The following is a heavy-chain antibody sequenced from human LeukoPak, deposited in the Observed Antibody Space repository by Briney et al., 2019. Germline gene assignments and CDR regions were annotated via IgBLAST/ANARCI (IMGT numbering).Heavy chain of an antibody. D-gene: IGHD1-26*01. CDR3: ARGGSYLSAFDI. V-gene: IGHV3-21*04. J-gene: IGHJ3*02. CDR2: ITSSSSYI. CDR1: GFTFSSYS. Sequence: GGSLRLSCAASGFTFSSYSMNWVRQAPGKGLEWVSSITSSSSYIYYADSVKGRFTISRDNAKNSLYLQMNSLRAEDTAVYYCARGGSYLSAFDIWGQGTMVTVSS.